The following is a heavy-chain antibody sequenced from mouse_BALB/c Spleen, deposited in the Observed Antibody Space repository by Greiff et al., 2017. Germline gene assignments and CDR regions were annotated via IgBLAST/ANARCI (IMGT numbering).Heavy chain of an antibody. CDR1: GFTFSSYT. V-gene: IGHV5-6-4*01. CDR2: ISRGGSYT. D-gene: IGHD3-3*01. Sequence: EVMLVESGGGLVKPGCSLKLSCAASGFTFSSYTMSWVRQTPEKRLEWVATISRGGSYTYYPDSVKGRVTISRDKAKNTVYLQMSSLKSEDTAMYYCTRDRDGYYAMDYWGQGTSVTVSS. J-gene: IGHJ4*01. CDR3: TRDRDGYYAMDY.